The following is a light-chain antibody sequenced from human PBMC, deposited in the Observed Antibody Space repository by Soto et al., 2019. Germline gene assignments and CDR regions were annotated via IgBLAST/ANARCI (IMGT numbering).Light chain of an antibody. V-gene: IGKV1-5*01. J-gene: IGKJ1*01. CDR2: DAS. CDR3: QQYSTYPWT. Sequence: DIQMTQSPSTLSASVGDRVTITCRASQSISSWLAWYQQKQGKAHKXLIFDASSLESGVPSRFSGSGSATELTITISSLQTDDGETYYCQQYSTYPWTFGQGTKVDIK. CDR1: QSISSW.